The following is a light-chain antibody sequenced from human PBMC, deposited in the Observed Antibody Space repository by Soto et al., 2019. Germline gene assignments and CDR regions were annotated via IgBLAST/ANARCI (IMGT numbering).Light chain of an antibody. Sequence: DIQMIQYPSSVAAAVGDRVTITCRASQGISQWLAWYQHKPGTAPKLLIFGAFSLQRGVPSRFAGPGSWTDFTLPIKSLQTEDVATYYCQQFTTFPRTFGQGTKVEIK. CDR3: QQFTTFPRT. V-gene: IGKV1-12*01. CDR2: GAF. CDR1: QGISQW. J-gene: IGKJ1*01.